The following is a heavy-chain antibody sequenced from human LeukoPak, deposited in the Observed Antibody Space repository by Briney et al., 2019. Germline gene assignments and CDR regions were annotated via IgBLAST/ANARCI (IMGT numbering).Heavy chain of an antibody. J-gene: IGHJ3*02. D-gene: IGHD7-27*01. V-gene: IGHV5-51*01. Sequence: GEPRKSSCKGSGYGFTCYWIGCVGQMAGKGVEGWGIIYPGAPATRYRTSFQGQVPLSDDKSISTAYLQWSSLKASDTAMYYCARLGLTGGSAFDIWGQGTMVTVSS. CDR1: GYGFTCYW. CDR2: IYPGAPAT. CDR3: ARLGLTGGSAFDI.